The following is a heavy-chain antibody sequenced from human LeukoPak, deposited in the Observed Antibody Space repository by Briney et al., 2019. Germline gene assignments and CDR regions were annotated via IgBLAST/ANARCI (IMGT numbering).Heavy chain of an antibody. V-gene: IGHV3-64*01. Sequence: GGSLRLSCAASGFTFSSYAMHWVRQAPGKGLEYVSAISSNGGSTYYANSVKGRFTISRDNSKNTLYLQTGSLRAEDMAVYYCARWGTEYSGYDGPGGGNYGMDVWGQGTTVTVSS. CDR1: GFTFSSYA. CDR3: ARWGTEYSGYDGPGGGNYGMDV. D-gene: IGHD5-12*01. CDR2: ISSNGGST. J-gene: IGHJ6*02.